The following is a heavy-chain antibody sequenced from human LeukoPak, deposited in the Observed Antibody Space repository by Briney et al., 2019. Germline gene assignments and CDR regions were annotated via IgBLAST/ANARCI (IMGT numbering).Heavy chain of an antibody. CDR1: GFTFSYG. V-gene: IGHV3-30*18. Sequence: PGGSLRLSCAASGFTFSYGMHWVRQAPGKGLEWVAVISYDGRNKYYADSVKGRFTISRDNSKNTLYLQMNSLRTEDTAVYYCAKVHETYCSGTGCYEGYFDYWGQGTLVSVSS. CDR2: ISYDGRNK. D-gene: IGHD2-2*01. CDR3: AKVHETYCSGTGCYEGYFDY. J-gene: IGHJ4*02.